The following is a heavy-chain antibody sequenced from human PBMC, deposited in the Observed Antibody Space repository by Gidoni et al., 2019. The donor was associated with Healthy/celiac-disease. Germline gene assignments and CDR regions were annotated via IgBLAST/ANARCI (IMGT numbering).Heavy chain of an antibody. D-gene: IGHD4-17*01. Sequence: QLQLQESGPGLVTPSETLSLTCTVSGGSISSSSYYWGWIRQPPGKGLEWIGSIYYSGSTYYNPSLKSRVTISVDTSKNQFSLKLSSVTAADTAVYYCARHPTVTLDYWGQGTLVTVSS. J-gene: IGHJ4*02. V-gene: IGHV4-39*01. CDR2: IYYSGST. CDR1: GGSISSSSYY. CDR3: ARHPTVTLDY.